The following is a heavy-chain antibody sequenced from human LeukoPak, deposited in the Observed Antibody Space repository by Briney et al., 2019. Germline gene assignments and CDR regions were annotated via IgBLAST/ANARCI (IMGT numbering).Heavy chain of an antibody. Sequence: ASVKVSCKASGYTFTSYGISWVRQAPGQGLEWMGWISAYNGNTNYAQKLQGRVTMTTDTSRSTAYMELRSLRFDDTAVYYCARDRNYHFWSGYLMFDYWGQGTLVTVSS. V-gene: IGHV1-18*01. CDR1: GYTFTSYG. J-gene: IGHJ4*02. CDR3: ARDRNYHFWSGYLMFDY. D-gene: IGHD3-3*02. CDR2: ISAYNGNT.